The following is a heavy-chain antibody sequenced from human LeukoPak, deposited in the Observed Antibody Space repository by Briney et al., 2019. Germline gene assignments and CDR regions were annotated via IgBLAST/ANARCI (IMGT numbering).Heavy chain of an antibody. V-gene: IGHV3-30*02. CDR3: AKARLQEPPYYYYYMDV. CDR1: GFTFSSYG. J-gene: IGHJ6*03. D-gene: IGHD2-21*02. CDR2: IRYDGSNK. Sequence: GGSLRLSRAASGFTFSSYGMHWVRQAPGKGLEWVAFIRYDGSNKYYADSVKGRFTISRDNSQNTLYLQMNSLRAAGTAVDFCAKARLQEPPYYYYYMDVWGKGTTVTVSS.